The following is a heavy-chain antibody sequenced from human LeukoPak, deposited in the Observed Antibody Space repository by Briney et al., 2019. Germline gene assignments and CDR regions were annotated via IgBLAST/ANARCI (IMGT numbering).Heavy chain of an antibody. V-gene: IGHV3-30*03. CDR2: ISSDGSNK. Sequence: GRSLRLSCAASRFTFSTFGMHWVRQAPGKGLEWVAVISSDGSNKYYADSVRGRFTIPRDNSKDTLYLQMSSLRIEDTAVYYCRAATRYLDYYYDYWGQGTLVTVSS. J-gene: IGHJ4*02. CDR3: RAATRYLDYYYDY. D-gene: IGHD3-22*01. CDR1: RFTFSTFG.